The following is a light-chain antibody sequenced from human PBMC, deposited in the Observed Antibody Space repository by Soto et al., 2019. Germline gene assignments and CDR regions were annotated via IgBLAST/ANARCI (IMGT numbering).Light chain of an antibody. Sequence: EIVMTQSPATLSVSPGGRATLSCRASQSISDTLAWYQQKPGQAPRLLIYDASNRATGIPARFSGSGSGTDFTLTISSLEPEDFAVYYCQHRSNWPLTFGGGTKVDIK. J-gene: IGKJ4*01. V-gene: IGKV3-11*01. CDR1: QSISDT. CDR3: QHRSNWPLT. CDR2: DAS.